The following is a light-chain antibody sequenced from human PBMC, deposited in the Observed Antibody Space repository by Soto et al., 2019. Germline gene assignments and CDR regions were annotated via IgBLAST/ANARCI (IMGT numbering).Light chain of an antibody. V-gene: IGLV2-23*01. CDR2: EGS. Sequence: XXCTGTSSDVGSYNLVSWYQQHPGKAPKLMIYEGSKRPSGVSNRFSGSKSGNTASLTISGLQAEDEADYYCCSYAGSSTLVFGGGTKLTVL. CDR3: CSYAGSSTLV. J-gene: IGLJ2*01. CDR1: SSDVGSYNL.